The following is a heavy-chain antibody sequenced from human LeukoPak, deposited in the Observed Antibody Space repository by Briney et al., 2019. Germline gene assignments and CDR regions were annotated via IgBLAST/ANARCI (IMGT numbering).Heavy chain of an antibody. V-gene: IGHV1-2*02. CDR3: ARGGAGTAYYDWNFFRLDY. CDR1: GYTFTGYY. D-gene: IGHD5-12*01. Sequence: ASVKVSCKAFGYTFTGYYVHWVRQAPGQGLEWMGWINPNSGDIFYSQTFQGRVSLTRDTSIDTAYMELSRLRSGDTAVYYCARGGAGTAYYDWNFFRLDYWGQGTLVTVSS. CDR2: INPNSGDI. J-gene: IGHJ4*02.